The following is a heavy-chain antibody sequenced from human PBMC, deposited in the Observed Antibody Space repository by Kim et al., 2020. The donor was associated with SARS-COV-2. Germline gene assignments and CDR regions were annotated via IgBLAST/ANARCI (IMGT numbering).Heavy chain of an antibody. CDR3: TSEEIMITFGGVIVNVFGY. Sequence: GRFTISRDDSKNTLYLQMKSLKTEDTAVYYCTSEEIMITFGGVIVNVFGYWGQGTLVTVSS. V-gene: IGHV3-15*01. J-gene: IGHJ4*02. D-gene: IGHD3-16*02.